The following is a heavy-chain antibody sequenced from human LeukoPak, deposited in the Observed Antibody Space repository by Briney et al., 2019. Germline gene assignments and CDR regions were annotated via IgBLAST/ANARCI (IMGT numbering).Heavy chain of an antibody. CDR2: INHSGST. D-gene: IGHD2-2*01. V-gene: IGHV4-34*01. J-gene: IGHJ6*02. Sequence: PSETLSLTCAVYGGSFSGYYWSWIRQPPGKGLEWVGEINHSGSTNYNPSRKSRVTISGDTSKNQVCLKLSSVTAVDTAVYYCARFGGSSTRGYAALFGFYGMDVWGQGTTVTVSS. CDR3: ARFGGSSTRGYAALFGFYGMDV. CDR1: GGSFSGYY.